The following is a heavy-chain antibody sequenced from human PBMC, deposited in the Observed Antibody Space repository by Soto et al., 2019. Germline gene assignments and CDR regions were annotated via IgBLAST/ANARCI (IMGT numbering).Heavy chain of an antibody. D-gene: IGHD6-13*01. CDR3: AKDSSVIAAGSGGWFDP. J-gene: IGHJ5*02. V-gene: IGHV3-30*18. CDR1: GFDFNTYG. CDR2: ISFDGGRQ. Sequence: QVQLVESGGGVVQPGRSLRLSCAASGFDFNTYGLHWVRQAPGKGLEWVAAISFDGGRQYYADSVKGRFTVSRDKSNSALYLQMNSLGDEDTATYFCAKDSSVIAAGSGGWFDPWGPGTLVIVSS.